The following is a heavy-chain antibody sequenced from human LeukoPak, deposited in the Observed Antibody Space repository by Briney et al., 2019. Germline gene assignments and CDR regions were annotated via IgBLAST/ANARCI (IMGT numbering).Heavy chain of an antibody. CDR2: INAGNGNT. CDR1: GYTFTSYA. V-gene: IGHV1-3*01. Sequence: ASVKVSCTASGYTFTSYAMHWVRQAPGQRLEWMGWINAGNGNTKYSQKFQGGVTITRDTSASTAYMELSSLRSEDTAVYYCARDLGSSGWYKDYYGMDVWGQGTTVTVSS. CDR3: ARDLGSSGWYKDYYGMDV. D-gene: IGHD6-19*01. J-gene: IGHJ6*02.